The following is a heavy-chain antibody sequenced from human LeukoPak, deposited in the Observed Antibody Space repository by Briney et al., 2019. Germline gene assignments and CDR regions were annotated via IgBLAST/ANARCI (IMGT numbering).Heavy chain of an antibody. V-gene: IGHV4-59*01. CDR1: GGSISSYY. CDR3: ARAVGIAAAANFDY. D-gene: IGHD6-13*01. Sequence: SQTLSLTCTVSGGSISSYYWSWIRQPPGKGLEWIGYIYYSGSTNYNPSLKSRVTISVDTSKSQFSLKLSSVTAADTAVYYCARAVGIAAAANFDYWGQGTLVTVSS. J-gene: IGHJ4*02. CDR2: IYYSGST.